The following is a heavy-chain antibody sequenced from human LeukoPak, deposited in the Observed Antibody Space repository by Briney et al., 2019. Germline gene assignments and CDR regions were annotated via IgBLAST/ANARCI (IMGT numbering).Heavy chain of an antibody. V-gene: IGHV4-39*01. CDR2: INHSGKT. CDR3: ARQTWTLYYFDY. D-gene: IGHD3/OR15-3a*01. Sequence: SETLSLTCTVSGGSISSSTYYWSWIRQPPGKGLEWIGEINHSGKTNYSPSLKSRLTISLDTSKNQFSLKLSSVTAADTAVYYCARQTWTLYYFDYWGQGNLVTVAS. J-gene: IGHJ4*02. CDR1: GGSISSSTYY.